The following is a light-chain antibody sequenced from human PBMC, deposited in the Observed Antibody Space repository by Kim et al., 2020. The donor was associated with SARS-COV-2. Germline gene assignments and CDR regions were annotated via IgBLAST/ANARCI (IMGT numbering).Light chain of an antibody. CDR1: NSNLGNHY. V-gene: IGLV1-47*01. CDR3: AAWDDRLISWV. CDR2: RDD. J-gene: IGLJ3*02. Sequence: GQRVTISRSGSNSNLGNHYVYWYQHLPGTAPKLLIYRDDQRPSGVPDRFSGSKSGTSASLAISGLRSEDDADYYCAAWDDRLISWVFGGGTQLTVL.